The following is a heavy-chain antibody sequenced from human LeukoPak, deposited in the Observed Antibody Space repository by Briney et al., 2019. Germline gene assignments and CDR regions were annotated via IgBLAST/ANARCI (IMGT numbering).Heavy chain of an antibody. V-gene: IGHV1-18*01. CDR1: GYTFTSYG. Sequence: ASVKVSCKASGYTFTSYGISWARQAPGRGLEWMGWISAYNGNTNYAQKLQGRVTMTTDTSTSTAYMELRSLRSDDTAVYYCARAHGNLGSSIYYYYYMDVWGKGTTVTVSS. J-gene: IGHJ6*03. CDR3: ARAHGNLGSSIYYYYYMDV. CDR2: ISAYNGNT. D-gene: IGHD2-15*01.